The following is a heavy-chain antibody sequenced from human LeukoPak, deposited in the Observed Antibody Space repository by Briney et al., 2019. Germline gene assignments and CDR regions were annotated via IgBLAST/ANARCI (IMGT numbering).Heavy chain of an antibody. CDR2: IYYSGNT. D-gene: IGHD3-3*01. V-gene: IGHV4-39*02. CDR3: ARGPSSYDFWSGKYYFDY. Sequence: SETLSLTCSVSSGSISSSSYYWGWIRQPPAKGLEWIGSIYYSGNTYYNPSLKSRVTISVDTSKNHFSLKLSSVTAADTAVYYCARGPSSYDFWSGKYYFDYWGQGTLVTVSS. CDR1: SGSISSSSYY. J-gene: IGHJ4*02.